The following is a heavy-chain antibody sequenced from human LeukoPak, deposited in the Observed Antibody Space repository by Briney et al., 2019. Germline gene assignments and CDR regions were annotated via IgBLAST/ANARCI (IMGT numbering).Heavy chain of an antibody. V-gene: IGHV3-11*04. CDR1: GFTFTDY. CDR2: FRNSDSPV. D-gene: IGHD3-22*01. CDR3: ASDHDSYGYPVFNY. Sequence: GGSLSLSCAAASGFTFTDYISWIRQAPGKGLEWVSYFRNSDSPVYYADSVRGRFTISRDNAKNSLSLQLNSLRAEDTAVYYCASDHDSYGYPVFNYWGRGTLVSVSS. J-gene: IGHJ4*02.